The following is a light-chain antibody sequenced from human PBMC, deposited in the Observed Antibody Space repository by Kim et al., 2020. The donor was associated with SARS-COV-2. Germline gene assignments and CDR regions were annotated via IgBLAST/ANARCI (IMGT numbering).Light chain of an antibody. CDR3: QYYGSLYT. J-gene: IGKJ2*01. CDR1: QSLVSSY. Sequence: SFSPGERATRSCRASQSLVSSYLAWYQQKRGQAPRLLISGASNRATGIPDRFSGSGSGTDFTLTISRLEPEDFAVYYCQYYGSLYTFGQGTKLEI. CDR2: GAS. V-gene: IGKV3-20*01.